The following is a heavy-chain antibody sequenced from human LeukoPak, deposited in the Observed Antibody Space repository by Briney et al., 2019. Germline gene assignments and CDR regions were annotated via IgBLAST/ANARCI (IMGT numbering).Heavy chain of an antibody. J-gene: IGHJ4*02. CDR1: GFTFSSYV. Sequence: GGSLRLSCAASGFTFSSYVMSWVRQAPGKGLEWVSAVTTSGGTTYYADSVKGRFTISRDNSKNTLFLQMNSLRAEDTAVYYCAREGFGYWGQGTLVTVSS. V-gene: IGHV3-23*01. CDR2: VTTSGGTT. CDR3: AREGFGY.